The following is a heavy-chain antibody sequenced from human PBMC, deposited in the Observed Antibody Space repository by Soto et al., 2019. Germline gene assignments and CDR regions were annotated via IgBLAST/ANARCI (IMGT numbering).Heavy chain of an antibody. CDR2: IYYDGNT. J-gene: IGHJ4*02. V-gene: IGHV4-39*02. CDR3: AKEYDYYDSTGYFDY. Sequence: PSETLSLTCSVSGGSITSSSHYWGWIRQPPGKGLESIANIYYDGNTYYNPSLKGRVTISLDTSKNSLSLRLNSVTAADTAVYYCAKEYDYYDSTGYFDYWGQGTLVTVSS. D-gene: IGHD3-22*01. CDR1: GGSITSSSHY.